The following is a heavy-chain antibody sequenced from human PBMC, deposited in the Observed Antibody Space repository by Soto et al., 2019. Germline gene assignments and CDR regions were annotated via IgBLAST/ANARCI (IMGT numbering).Heavy chain of an antibody. CDR1: GGTFSSYA. Sequence: QVQLVQSGAEVKKPGSSVKVSCKASGGTFSSYAIDWVRQAPGQGLEWMGGIIPIFGTADYAQKFQGRVTITADESTSNACMELGSLRSEDNDVYYCARGPAGGGWGSCFAYWGQGTLVTVSS. J-gene: IGHJ4*02. V-gene: IGHV1-69*12. CDR3: ARGPAGGGWGSCFAY. CDR2: IIPIFGTA. D-gene: IGHD3-16*01.